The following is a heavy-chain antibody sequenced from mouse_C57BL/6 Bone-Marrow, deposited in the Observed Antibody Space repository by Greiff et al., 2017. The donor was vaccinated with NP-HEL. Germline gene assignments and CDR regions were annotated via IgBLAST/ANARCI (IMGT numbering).Heavy chain of an antibody. V-gene: IGHV2-9*01. J-gene: IGHJ3*01. Sequence: VKLVESGPGLVAPSQSLSITCTVSGFSLTSYGVDWVRQPPGKGLEWLGVIWGGGSTNYNSALMSRLSISKDNSKSQVFLKMNSLQTDVTAMYYCAQRGGLRRRAWFAYWGQGTLVTVSA. CDR3: AQRGGLRRRAWFAY. CDR2: IWGGGST. D-gene: IGHD2-4*01. CDR1: GFSLTSYG.